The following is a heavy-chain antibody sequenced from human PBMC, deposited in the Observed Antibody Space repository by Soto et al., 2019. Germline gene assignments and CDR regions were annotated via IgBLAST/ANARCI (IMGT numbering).Heavy chain of an antibody. J-gene: IGHJ5*02. CDR3: ARDPIPPKLLRYFDWSFDP. Sequence: LSLSCAASGFTFSSYAMHWVRQAPGKGLEWVAVISYDGSNKYYADSVKGRFTISRDNSKNTLYLQMNSLRAEDTAVYYCARDPIPPKLLRYFDWSFDPWGQGTLVTVSS. V-gene: IGHV3-30-3*01. CDR2: ISYDGSNK. D-gene: IGHD3-9*01. CDR1: GFTFSSYA.